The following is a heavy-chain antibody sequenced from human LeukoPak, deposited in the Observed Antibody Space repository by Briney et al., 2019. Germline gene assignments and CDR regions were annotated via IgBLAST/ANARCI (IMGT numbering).Heavy chain of an antibody. CDR2: FDPEDGET. CDR3: ARAPTYYDFWSAPYYYMDV. D-gene: IGHD3-3*01. CDR1: GYTLTELS. J-gene: IGHJ6*03. V-gene: IGHV1-24*01. Sequence: ASVKVSCKVSGYTLTELSMHWVRQAPGKGLEWMGGFDPEDGETIYAQKFQGRVTMTEDTSTDTAYMELSSLRPEDTAVYYCARAPTYYDFWSAPYYYMDVWGKGTTVTVSS.